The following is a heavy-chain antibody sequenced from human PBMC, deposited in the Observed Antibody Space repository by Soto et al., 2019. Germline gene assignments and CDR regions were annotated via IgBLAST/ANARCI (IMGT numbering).Heavy chain of an antibody. CDR2: IVPIFGTA. Sequence: QVQLVQSGAEVKKPGSSVKVSCKASGGTFSSHGISWVRQAPGQGLEWMGGIVPIFGTADDAQRFRGRVTITADESTSXXYRGLSSLRSEDTAVYYCARGRYSGYDMPDTDYYYNYGMDVWGQGTTVTVSS. J-gene: IGHJ6*02. CDR3: ARGRYSGYDMPDTDYYYNYGMDV. D-gene: IGHD5-12*01. V-gene: IGHV1-69*12. CDR1: GGTFSSHG.